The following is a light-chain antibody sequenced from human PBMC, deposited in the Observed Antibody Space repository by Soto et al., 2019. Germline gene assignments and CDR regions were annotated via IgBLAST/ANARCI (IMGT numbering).Light chain of an antibody. V-gene: IGKV4-1*01. Sequence: DIVMTQSPDSLAVSLGDRATITCKSSQNILYSSNNKNYLAWFQQKPGQPPKLLIYWASTRESGVPDRFSGSGSGTDFTLTISNLQAEDVAVYYCQQYYSTPTWTFGQGTKVDIK. CDR3: QQYYSTPTWT. J-gene: IGKJ1*01. CDR1: QNILYSSNNKNY. CDR2: WAS.